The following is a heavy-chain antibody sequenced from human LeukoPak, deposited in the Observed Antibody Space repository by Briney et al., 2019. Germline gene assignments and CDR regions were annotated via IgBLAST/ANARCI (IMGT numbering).Heavy chain of an antibody. D-gene: IGHD1-26*01. Sequence: SETLSLTCTVSGGSISSNSFHWSWIRQPPGQGLEWIGYIYYIGSTNYNPSLKSRITISVDTSKSHFSLKLSSVTAADTAVYYCARVVGAAGSSDYWGQGTLVTVSS. CDR2: IYYIGST. J-gene: IGHJ4*02. V-gene: IGHV4-61*03. CDR1: GGSISSNSFH. CDR3: ARVVGAAGSSDY.